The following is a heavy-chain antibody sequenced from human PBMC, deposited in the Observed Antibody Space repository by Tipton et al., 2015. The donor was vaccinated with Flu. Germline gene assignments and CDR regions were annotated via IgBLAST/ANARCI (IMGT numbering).Heavy chain of an antibody. Sequence: SLRLSCAASGFTFTNYWMGWVRQAPGKGLVWVSRITNDGNSAAYAGFARGRFTMSRDNAKTTVYLLMNSLRVEDTAVYYCAREVAAAGVAAFDIWGQGAMVTVSS. CDR1: GFTFTNYW. CDR2: ITNDGNSA. CDR3: AREVAAAGVAAFDI. D-gene: IGHD6-13*01. J-gene: IGHJ3*02. V-gene: IGHV3-74*01.